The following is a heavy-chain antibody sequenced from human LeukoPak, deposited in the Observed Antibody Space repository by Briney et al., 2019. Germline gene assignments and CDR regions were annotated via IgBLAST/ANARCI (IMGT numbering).Heavy chain of an antibody. CDR2: ISSSGNTI. J-gene: IGHJ6*04. CDR3: AELGITMIGGV. V-gene: IGHV3-48*03. D-gene: IGHD3-10*02. Sequence: GGSLRLSCAASGFTFSSYEMNWVRQAPGKGLEWVSYISSSGNTIYYADSVKGRFTISRDNAKNSLYLQMNSLRAEDTAVYYCAELGITMIGGVWGKGTTVIVSS. CDR1: GFTFSSYE.